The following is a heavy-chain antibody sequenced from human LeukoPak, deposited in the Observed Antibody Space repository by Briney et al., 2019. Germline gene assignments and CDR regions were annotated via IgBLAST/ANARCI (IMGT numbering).Heavy chain of an antibody. Sequence: SETLSLTCAVPGGSISSGGYSWSWIRQPPGKGLEWIGYIYHSGSTYYNPSLKSRVTISVDRSKNQFSLKLSSVTAADTAVYYCAREPYGYFDYWGQGTLVTVSS. CDR2: IYHSGST. D-gene: IGHD3-10*01. J-gene: IGHJ4*02. CDR3: AREPYGYFDY. CDR1: GGSISSGGYS. V-gene: IGHV4-30-2*01.